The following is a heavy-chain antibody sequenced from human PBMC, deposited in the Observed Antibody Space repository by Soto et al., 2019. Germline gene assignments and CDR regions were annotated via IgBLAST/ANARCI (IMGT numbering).Heavy chain of an antibody. J-gene: IGHJ4*02. CDR1: GFTFSSYA. V-gene: IGHV3-23*01. CDR2: ISGSGATT. D-gene: IGHD6-13*01. Sequence: GGSLRLSCAASGFTFSSYAMSWVRQAPGKGLEWVSAISGSGATTYHADSVKGRFTISRDNSKNTLYLQMNSLRAEDTAVYYYALDRMCIAPLLLDSWGQATLVPAS. CDR3: ALDRMCIAPLLLDS.